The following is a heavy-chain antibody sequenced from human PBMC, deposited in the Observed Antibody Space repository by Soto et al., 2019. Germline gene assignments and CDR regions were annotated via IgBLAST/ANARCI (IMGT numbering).Heavy chain of an antibody. V-gene: IGHV1-18*01. CDR3: ARAVDYYDSSGYYTHEYFQD. CDR2: ISAYNGNT. CDR1: GYTFTTYG. J-gene: IGHJ1*01. D-gene: IGHD3-22*01. Sequence: QVQLVQSGGEVKKPGASVKVSCKASGYTFTTYGITWVRQGPGQGLEWMGWISAYNGNTNYAQKVQGRVTMTTDTSTSTAYMELRSLRSDDTAVYYCARAVDYYDSSGYYTHEYFQDWGQGTLVTVSS.